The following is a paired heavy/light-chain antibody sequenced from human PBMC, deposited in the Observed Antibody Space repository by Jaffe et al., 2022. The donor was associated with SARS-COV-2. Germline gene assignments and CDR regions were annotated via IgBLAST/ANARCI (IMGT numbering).Heavy chain of an antibody. D-gene: IGHD4-17*01. J-gene: IGHJ6*03. Sequence: QVQLQESGPGLVKPSETLSLTCSVSGYSINSGYYWYWIRQPPGKGLEWIGSFYHSGSTYYNPSLKSRVTISIDTSKNQFSLRLTSVTAADTAMYYCASNYGGNYYYYIDVWGKGTTVTVSS. CDR1: GYSINSGYY. CDR2: FYHSGST. V-gene: IGHV4-38-2*02. CDR3: ASNYGGNYYYYIDV.
Light chain of an antibody. V-gene: IGLV2-11*01. CDR1: SNDVGANSY. Sequence: QSALTQPRSVSGSPGQSVTISCAGTSNDVGANSYVSWYQQHPGKAPKLIIYDVTKRPSGVPGRFSGSKSGSTASLTISGLQAEDEADFFCCSYAGRYTLVFGGGTKVTVL. CDR2: DVT. CDR3: CSYAGRYTLV. J-gene: IGLJ2*01.